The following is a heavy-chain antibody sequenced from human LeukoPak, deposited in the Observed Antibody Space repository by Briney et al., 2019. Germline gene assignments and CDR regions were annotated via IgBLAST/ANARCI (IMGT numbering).Heavy chain of an antibody. CDR3: ARARFLEWLLYDFDY. CDR1: GFTFTNYN. J-gene: IGHJ4*02. D-gene: IGHD3-3*01. V-gene: IGHV1-46*01. Sequence: ASVKVSCKASGFTFTNYNMHWVRQAPGQGLEWMGIINPSGGSTSYAQKFQGRVTMTRDMSTSTVYMELSSLRSEDTAVYYCARARFLEWLLYDFDYWGQGTLVTVSS. CDR2: INPSGGST.